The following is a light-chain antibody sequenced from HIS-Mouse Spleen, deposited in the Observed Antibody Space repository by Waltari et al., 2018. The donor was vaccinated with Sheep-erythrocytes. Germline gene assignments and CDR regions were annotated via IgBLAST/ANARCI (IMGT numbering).Light chain of an antibody. CDR1: SSDLGGYNY. CDR2: EVS. V-gene: IGLV2-8*01. Sequence: QSALTQPPSAPGSPGQSVTISCTGTSSDLGGYNYVSWYQQHPGKAPQLMIYEVSKRPSGVPVRFSGSKSGNTASLTVSGLQAEDEADYYCSSYAGSNNWVFGGGTKLTVL. J-gene: IGLJ3*02. CDR3: SSYAGSNNWV.